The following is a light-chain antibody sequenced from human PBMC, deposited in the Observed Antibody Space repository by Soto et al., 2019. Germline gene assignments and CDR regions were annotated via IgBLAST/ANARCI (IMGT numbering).Light chain of an antibody. V-gene: IGKV3-20*01. CDR2: GAS. J-gene: IGKJ1*01. Sequence: DSVLTPSPGTLSLSQGERATLSCRASQSVDNYYLAWYQQKPGQAPRLLIYGASSRATGIPDRFSGSGSGKDFTLTISRLEPEDFAVYYCQQYDSSRTWTFGQGTKVDIK. CDR3: QQYDSSRTWT. CDR1: QSVDNYY.